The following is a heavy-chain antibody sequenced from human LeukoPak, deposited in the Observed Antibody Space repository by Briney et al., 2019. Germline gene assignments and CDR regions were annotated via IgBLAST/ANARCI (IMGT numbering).Heavy chain of an antibody. CDR2: INPSGGST. J-gene: IGHJ4*02. D-gene: IGHD1-26*01. V-gene: IGHV1-46*01. CDR1: GYTFTSYY. Sequence: ASVKVSCKASGYTFTSYYMHWVRQAPGQGLEWMGIINPSGGSTSYAQKFQGRVTMTRDMSTSTVYMELSSLRSEDTAVYYCARLLLRGSQREDFDYWGQGTLVTVSS. CDR3: ARLLLRGSQREDFDY.